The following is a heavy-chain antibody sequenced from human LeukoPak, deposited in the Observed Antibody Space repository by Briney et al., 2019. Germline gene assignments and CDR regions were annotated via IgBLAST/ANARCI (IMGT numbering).Heavy chain of an antibody. CDR3: AKNVVVKRYFDY. J-gene: IGHJ4*02. CDR1: GFTFSNHT. Sequence: RSGGSLRLSCSASGFTFSNHTMSWVRQAPGKGLQWVSVISGSGRTTEYADSVKGRFTISRDNSKNTLSLQMNSLRVEDTANYYCAKNVVVKRYFDYWGQGTLITVSS. CDR2: ISGSGRTT. V-gene: IGHV3-23*01. D-gene: IGHD3-22*01.